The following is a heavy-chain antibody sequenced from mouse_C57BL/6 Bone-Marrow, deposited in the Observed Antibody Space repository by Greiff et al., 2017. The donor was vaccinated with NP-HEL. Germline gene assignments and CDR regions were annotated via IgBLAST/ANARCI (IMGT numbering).Heavy chain of an antibody. D-gene: IGHD2-3*01. CDR1: GYTFTDYY. J-gene: IGHJ3*01. CDR2: IYPGSGNT. CDR3: ARSDGYLTWFAY. Sequence: QVQLQQSGAELVRPGASVKLSCKASGYTFTDYYINWVKQRPGQGLEWIARIYPGSGNTYYNEKFKGKATLTAEKSSSTAYMQLSSLTSEDSAVYFCARSDGYLTWFAYWGQGTLVTVSA. V-gene: IGHV1-76*01.